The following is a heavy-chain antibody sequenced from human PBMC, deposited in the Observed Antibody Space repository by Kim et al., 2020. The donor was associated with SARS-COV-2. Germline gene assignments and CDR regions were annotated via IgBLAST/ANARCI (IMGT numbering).Heavy chain of an antibody. Sequence: YADSVKGRFTISRDNAKNSLYLQMNSLRAEDTAVYYCARDLYDILTGSDYWGQGTLVTVSS. J-gene: IGHJ4*02. V-gene: IGHV3-21*01. CDR3: ARDLYDILTGSDY. D-gene: IGHD3-9*01.